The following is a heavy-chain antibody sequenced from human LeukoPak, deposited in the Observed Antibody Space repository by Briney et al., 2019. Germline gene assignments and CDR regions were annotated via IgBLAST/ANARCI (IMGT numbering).Heavy chain of an antibody. CDR1: GFTFSSFW. Sequence: GGSLRLSCEASGFTFSSFWMHWVRQPPGKGLVWVSRINSDGTTTSYADSVKGRFTISRDNAKNTLYLQMNSLRAEDTAVYYCARDDSSGWHDYWGQGTLVTVSS. D-gene: IGHD6-19*01. J-gene: IGHJ4*02. CDR2: INSDGTTT. V-gene: IGHV3-74*01. CDR3: ARDDSSGWHDY.